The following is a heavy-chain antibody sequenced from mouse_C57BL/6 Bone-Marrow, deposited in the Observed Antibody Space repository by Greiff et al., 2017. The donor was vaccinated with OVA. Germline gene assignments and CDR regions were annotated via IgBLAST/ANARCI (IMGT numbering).Heavy chain of an antibody. J-gene: IGHJ2*01. Sequence: QVQLQQPGAELVRPGTSVKLSCKASGYTFTSYWMHWVKQRPGQGLEWIGVIDPSDSYTNYNQKFKGKATLTVDTSSSTAYMQLSSLTSEDSAVYYCARIYGSSYDDYWGQGTTLTVSS. CDR1: GYTFTSYW. V-gene: IGHV1-59*01. CDR3: ARIYGSSYDDY. CDR2: IDPSDSYT. D-gene: IGHD1-1*01.